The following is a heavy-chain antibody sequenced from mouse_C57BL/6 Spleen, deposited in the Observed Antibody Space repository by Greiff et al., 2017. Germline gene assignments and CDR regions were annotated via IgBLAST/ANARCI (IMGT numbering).Heavy chain of an antibody. CDR2: IDPSDSYT. Sequence: QVQLQQPGAELVKPGASVKLSCKASGYTFTSYWMQWVKQRPGQGLEWIGEIDPSDSYTNYNQKFKGKATLTVDTSSSTAYMQLSSLTSEDSAVYYCARAYGSSYSYYFDYWGQGTTLTVSS. V-gene: IGHV1-50*01. J-gene: IGHJ2*01. D-gene: IGHD1-1*01. CDR1: GYTFTSYW. CDR3: ARAYGSSYSYYFDY.